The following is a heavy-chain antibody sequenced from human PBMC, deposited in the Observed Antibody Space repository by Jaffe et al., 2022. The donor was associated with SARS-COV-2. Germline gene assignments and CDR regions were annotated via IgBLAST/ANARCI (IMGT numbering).Heavy chain of an antibody. V-gene: IGHV3-49*04. CDR3: TRVTGRYYDYVWGSYRPPAEFDY. D-gene: IGHD3-16*02. CDR1: GFTFGDYA. CDR2: IRSKAYGGTT. J-gene: IGHJ4*02. Sequence: EVQLVESGGGLVQPGRSLRLSCTASGFTFGDYAMSWVRQAPGKGLEWVGFIRSKAYGGTTEYAASVKGRFTISRDDSKSIAYLQMNSLKTEDTAVYYCTRVTGRYYDYVWGSYRPPAEFDYWGQGTLVTVSS.